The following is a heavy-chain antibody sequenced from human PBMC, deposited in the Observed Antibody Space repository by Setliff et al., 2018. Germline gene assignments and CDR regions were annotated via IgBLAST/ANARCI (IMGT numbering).Heavy chain of an antibody. D-gene: IGHD1-1*01. V-gene: IGHV4-39*01. J-gene: IGHJ4*02. Sequence: SETLSLTCTVSGSSINSGVYYWGWIRQPPGKGLEWIGRIYHGGDTYYNASLKSRLTISVDTSKNQFSLKLRSVTAADTAVYYCARTGTYRYFDYWGQGALVTVSS. CDR1: GSSINSGVYY. CDR2: IYHGGDT. CDR3: ARTGTYRYFDY.